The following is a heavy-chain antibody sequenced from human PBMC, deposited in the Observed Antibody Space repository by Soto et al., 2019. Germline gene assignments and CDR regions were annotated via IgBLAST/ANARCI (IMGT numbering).Heavy chain of an antibody. CDR1: GGSISSYY. D-gene: IGHD4-17*01. CDR2: IYYSGST. Sequence: PSETLSLTCTVSGGSISSYYWSWIRQSPGKGLEWLGYIYYSGSTNYNPSLKSRVTISVDTSKNQFSLKLSSVTAADTAVYYCARASTVTTRYGMDVWGQGTTVTV. V-gene: IGHV4-59*01. J-gene: IGHJ6*02. CDR3: ARASTVTTRYGMDV.